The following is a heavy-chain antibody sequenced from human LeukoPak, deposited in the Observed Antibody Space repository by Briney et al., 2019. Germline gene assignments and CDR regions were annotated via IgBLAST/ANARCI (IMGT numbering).Heavy chain of an antibody. V-gene: IGHV3-23*01. CDR1: GFTFSSYG. CDR2: ISDTGGNT. J-gene: IGHJ4*02. Sequence: QPGGSLRLSCAASGFTFSSYGMNWVRQAPGKGLEWVSSISDTGGNTYYADSVKGRFTISRDNSKSTLYLQMNSLRAEDTALYYCEKGGLIVAGWGQGTLVTVSS. D-gene: IGHD2-21*01. CDR3: EKGGLIVAG.